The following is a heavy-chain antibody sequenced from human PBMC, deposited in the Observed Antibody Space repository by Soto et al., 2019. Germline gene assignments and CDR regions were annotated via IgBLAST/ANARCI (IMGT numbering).Heavy chain of an antibody. CDR3: ARELATGTFDI. CDR1: GYSFTSYA. Sequence: ASVKVSCKASGYSFTSYAMHWVRQAPGQRLEWMGWINAGNGYTKYSQKFQVRVTITRDTSASTAYMELSSLRSEDTAVYYCARELATGTFDIWGQGTMVTVSS. D-gene: IGHD6-13*01. J-gene: IGHJ3*02. V-gene: IGHV1-3*01. CDR2: INAGNGYT.